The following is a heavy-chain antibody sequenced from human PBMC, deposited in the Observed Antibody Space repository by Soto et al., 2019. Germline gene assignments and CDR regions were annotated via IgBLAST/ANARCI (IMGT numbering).Heavy chain of an antibody. CDR2: INHSGST. CDR3: ARGREAYYYDSSGYYQLAYFDY. V-gene: IGHV4-34*01. J-gene: IGHJ4*02. Sequence: SETLSLTCAVYGGSFSGYYWSWIRQPPGKGLEWIGEINHSGSTNYNPSLKSRVTITVDTSKNQFSLKLSSVTAADTAVYYCARGREAYYYDSSGYYQLAYFDYWGQGTLVTVSS. CDR1: GGSFSGYY. D-gene: IGHD3-22*01.